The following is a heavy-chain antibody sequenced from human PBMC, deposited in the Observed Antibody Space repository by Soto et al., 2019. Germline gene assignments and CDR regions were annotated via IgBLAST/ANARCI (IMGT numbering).Heavy chain of an antibody. CDR1: GFTFSSYS. CDR3: ARDLCGGDCYSYYYYGMDV. CDR2: ISSSSSYI. J-gene: IGHJ6*02. D-gene: IGHD2-21*02. Sequence: GGSLRLSXAASGFTFSSYSMNWVRQAPGKGLEWVSSISSSSSYIYYADSVKGRFTISRDNAKNSLYLQMNSLRAEDTAVYYCARDLCGGDCYSYYYYGMDVWGQGTTVTVSS. V-gene: IGHV3-21*01.